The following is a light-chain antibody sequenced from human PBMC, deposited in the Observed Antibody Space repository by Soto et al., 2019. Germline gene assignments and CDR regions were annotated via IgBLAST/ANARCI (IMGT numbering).Light chain of an antibody. J-gene: IGKJ4*01. V-gene: IGKV3-11*01. CDR3: QQRSNWPPKLT. Sequence: EIVLTQSPATLSLSPGERATLSCRASQSVSSYLAWYQQKPGQAPRLLIYDASNRATGIPARFSGSGSGTDFTLTISSLEPEDFAVYYCQQRSNWPPKLTFGGGTKVDI. CDR1: QSVSSY. CDR2: DAS.